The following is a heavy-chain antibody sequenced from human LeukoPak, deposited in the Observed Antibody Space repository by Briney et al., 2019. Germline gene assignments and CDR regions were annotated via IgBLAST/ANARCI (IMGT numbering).Heavy chain of an antibody. CDR1: GGSISSYY. J-gene: IGHJ4*02. D-gene: IGHD6-19*01. CDR3: ARDGSNDSSGWLLDPYFDY. Sequence: PSETLSLTCTVSGGSISSYYWSWIRQPPGKGLEWIGYIDYSGSTNYNPSLKSRVTISVDTSKNQFSLKLSSVTAADTAVYYCARDGSNDSSGWLLDPYFDYWGQGTLVTVSS. V-gene: IGHV4-59*01. CDR2: IDYSGST.